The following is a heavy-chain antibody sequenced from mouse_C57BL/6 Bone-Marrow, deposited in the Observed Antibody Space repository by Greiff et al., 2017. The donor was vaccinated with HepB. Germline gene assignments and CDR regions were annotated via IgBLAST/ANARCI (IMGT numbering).Heavy chain of an antibody. Sequence: QVQLKQPGAELVMPGASVKLSCKASGYTFTSYWMHWVKQRPGQGLEWIGEIDPSDSYTNYNQKFKGKSTLTVDKSSSTAYMQLSSLTSEDSAVYYCARGWLLDYWGQGTTLTVSS. D-gene: IGHD2-3*01. V-gene: IGHV1-69*01. CDR2: IDPSDSYT. CDR3: ARGWLLDY. J-gene: IGHJ2*01. CDR1: GYTFTSYW.